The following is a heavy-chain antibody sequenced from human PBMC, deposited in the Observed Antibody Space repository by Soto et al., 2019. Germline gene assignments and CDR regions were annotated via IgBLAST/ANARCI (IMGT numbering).Heavy chain of an antibody. Sequence: VQLVQSGAEVKKPGASVKVSCKASGYIFSTYGITWVRQAPGQGLEWMGWISAHTGDTAYAPKVQGRVTLTTDTSTRTGYMELRSLRSDDTAVYYCARTRVGPKSSPRSNGSFLVRVVDYWGQGSLVTVSS. J-gene: IGHJ4*02. CDR1: GYIFSTYG. CDR3: ARTRVGPKSSPRSNGSFLVRVVDY. CDR2: ISAHTGDT. D-gene: IGHD3-10*01. V-gene: IGHV1-18*01.